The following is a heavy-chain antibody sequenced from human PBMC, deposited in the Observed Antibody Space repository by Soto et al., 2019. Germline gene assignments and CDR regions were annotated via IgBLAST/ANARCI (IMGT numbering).Heavy chain of an antibody. J-gene: IGHJ4*02. CDR3: ARGVAAAGTHYSDY. Sequence: SVKVSCKASGGTFSSYTISWVRQAPGQGLEWMGRIIPILGIANYAQKFQGRVTITADKSTSTAYMELSSLRSEDTAVYYCARGVAAAGTHYSDYWGQGTLVTVSS. D-gene: IGHD6-13*01. V-gene: IGHV1-69*02. CDR1: GGTFSSYT. CDR2: IIPILGIA.